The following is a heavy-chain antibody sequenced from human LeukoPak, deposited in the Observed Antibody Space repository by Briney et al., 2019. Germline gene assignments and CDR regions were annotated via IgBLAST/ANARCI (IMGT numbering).Heavy chain of an antibody. D-gene: IGHD3-3*01. CDR1: GGSIRSASYY. V-gene: IGHV4-61*02. CDR3: ARDDSGVVGFAY. Sequence: SETLSLTCTVSGGSIRSASYYWNWIRQPAGKGLEWIGRFYTSENTSYNPSLKSRVTISLDTSKNQFSLKLTSVTAADTAVYYCARDDSGVVGFAYWGQGTLVTVSS. CDR2: FYTSENT. J-gene: IGHJ4*02.